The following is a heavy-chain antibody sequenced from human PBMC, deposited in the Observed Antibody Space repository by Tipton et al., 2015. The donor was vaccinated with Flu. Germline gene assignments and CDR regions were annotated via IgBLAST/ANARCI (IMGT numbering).Heavy chain of an antibody. V-gene: IGHV3-21*04. CDR3: AKRTPSRAYYYYYYMDV. D-gene: IGHD1-1*01. J-gene: IGHJ6*03. CDR2: ISSSSSYI. Sequence: SLRLSCAASGFTFSSYSMNWVRQAPGKGLEWVSSISSSSSYIYYADSVKGRFTISRDNSKNTLYLQMNSLRAEDTAVYYCAKRTPSRAYYYYYYMDVWGKGTTVTVSS. CDR1: GFTFSSYS.